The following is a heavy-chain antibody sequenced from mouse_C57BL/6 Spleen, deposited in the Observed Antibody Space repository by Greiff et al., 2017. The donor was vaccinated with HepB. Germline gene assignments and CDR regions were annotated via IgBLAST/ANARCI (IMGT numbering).Heavy chain of an antibody. D-gene: IGHD2-1*01. CDR1: GFTFSDYY. CDR3: ARQGYGNYWYFDV. Sequence: EVQLVESGGGLVQPGGSLKLSCAASGFTFSDYYMYWVRQTPEKRLEWVAYISNGGGSTYYPDTVKGRFTISRDNAKNTLYLQMSRLKSEDTAMYYCARQGYGNYWYFDVWGTGTTVTVSS. J-gene: IGHJ1*03. CDR2: ISNGGGST. V-gene: IGHV5-12*01.